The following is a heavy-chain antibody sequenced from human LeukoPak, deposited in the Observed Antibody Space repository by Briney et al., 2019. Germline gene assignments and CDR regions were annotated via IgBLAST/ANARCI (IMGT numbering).Heavy chain of an antibody. CDR2: IKSKTDGGTT. V-gene: IGHV3-15*01. CDR3: TTDSSGWYFDY. CDR1: GFTFSSYA. D-gene: IGHD6-19*01. J-gene: IGHJ4*02. Sequence: SGGSLRLSCAASGFTFSSYAMSWVRQAPGKGLEWVGRIKSKTDGGTTDYAAPVKGRFTISRDDSKNTLYLQMNSLKTEDTAVYYCTTDSSGWYFDYWGQGTLVTVSS.